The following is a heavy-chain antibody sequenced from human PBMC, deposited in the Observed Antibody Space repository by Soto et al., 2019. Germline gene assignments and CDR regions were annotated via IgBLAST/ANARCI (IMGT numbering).Heavy chain of an antibody. CDR3: ARLGDTTAAIDY. Sequence: GGSLRLSCVASGFTFIGYGMHWGRQAPGKGLEWVALIAYDGNNEYYADSVKGRFTISRDTSKNTVFLQMNSLRAEDTALYYCARLGDTTAAIDYWGQGALVTVSS. CDR2: IAYDGNNE. D-gene: IGHD1-1*01. V-gene: IGHV3-30*04. J-gene: IGHJ4*02. CDR1: GFTFIGYG.